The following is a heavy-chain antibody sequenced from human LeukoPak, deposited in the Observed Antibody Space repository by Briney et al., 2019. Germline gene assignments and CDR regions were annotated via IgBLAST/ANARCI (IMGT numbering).Heavy chain of an antibody. V-gene: IGHV1-18*01. Sequence: ASVTVSCTASGYTFTSYGISWVRQAHGQGLEWMGWISAYNGNTNYAQKLQGRVTMTTDTSTSTAYMELRSLRSDDTAVYYCARDVSLGGIAVAGTVTHFDYWGQGTLVTVSS. D-gene: IGHD6-19*01. J-gene: IGHJ4*02. CDR3: ARDVSLGGIAVAGTVTHFDY. CDR2: ISAYNGNT. CDR1: GYTFTSYG.